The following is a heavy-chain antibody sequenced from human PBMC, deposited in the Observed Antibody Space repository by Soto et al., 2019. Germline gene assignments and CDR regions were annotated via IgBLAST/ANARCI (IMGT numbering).Heavy chain of an antibody. D-gene: IGHD3-10*01. V-gene: IGHV4-31*03. CDR3: ARYFMVRGVMSAFDL. J-gene: IGHJ3*01. CDR1: GGSISSGGYY. Sequence: QVQLQESGPGLVKPSQTLSLTCTVSGGSISSGGYYWSWIRQHPGKGLAWIGYIYYVGSTHYNPSLTSRVTISVDTSKNQFSLKLSSVTAADTAVYYCARYFMVRGVMSAFDLWGQGTMVTVSS. CDR2: IYYVGST.